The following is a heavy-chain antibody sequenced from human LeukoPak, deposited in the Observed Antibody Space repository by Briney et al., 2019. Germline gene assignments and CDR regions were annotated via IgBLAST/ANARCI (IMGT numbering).Heavy chain of an antibody. CDR2: IIPIFGTA. J-gene: IGHJ4*02. Sequence: ASVKVSCKASGGTFSSYAISWVRQAPGQGLEWMGGIIPIFGTANYAQKFQGRVTITADESTSTAYMELSSLRSENTAVYYCARTPYVDTAMVFDYWGQGTLVTVSS. D-gene: IGHD5-18*01. CDR1: GGTFSSYA. V-gene: IGHV1-69*13. CDR3: ARTPYVDTAMVFDY.